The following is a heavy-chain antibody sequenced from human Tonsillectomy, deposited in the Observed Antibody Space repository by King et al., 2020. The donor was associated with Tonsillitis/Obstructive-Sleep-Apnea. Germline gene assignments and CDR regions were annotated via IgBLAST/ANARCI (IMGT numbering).Heavy chain of an antibody. D-gene: IGHD3-3*01. CDR1: GFTFDDYA. CDR2: ISPNSG. Sequence: VQLVESGGGLVQPGRSLRLSCAASGFTFDDYAMHWVRQAPGKGLEWVSGISPNSGPYADSVKGRFTISRDNAKNSLYLQMNSLRAEDTALYYCAKGLYYDFWSGALDYWGQGTLVTVSS. CDR3: AKGLYYDFWSGALDY. J-gene: IGHJ4*02. V-gene: IGHV3-9*01.